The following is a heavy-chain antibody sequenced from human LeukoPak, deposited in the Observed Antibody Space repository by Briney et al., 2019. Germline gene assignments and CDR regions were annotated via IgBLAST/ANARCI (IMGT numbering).Heavy chain of an antibody. J-gene: IGHJ4*02. D-gene: IGHD3-10*01. CDR2: INHSGST. V-gene: IGHV4-34*01. Sequence: SETLSLTCAVYGGSFSGYYWSWIRQPPGKGLEWIGEINHSGSTNYNPSLKSRVTISVDTSKNQFSLKLSSVTAADTAVYCCARGPSYRSYGSGSYYNYWGQGTLVTVSS. CDR3: ARGPSYRSYGSGSYYNY. CDR1: GGSFSGYY.